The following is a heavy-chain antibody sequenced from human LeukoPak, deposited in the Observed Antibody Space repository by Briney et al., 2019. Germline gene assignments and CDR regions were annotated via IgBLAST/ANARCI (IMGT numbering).Heavy chain of an antibody. D-gene: IGHD3-22*01. J-gene: IGHJ1*01. CDR3: ASTTVNYYDSSVLRRAEYFQH. V-gene: IGHV1-69*02. CDR2: IIPILGIA. Sequence: SVKVSCKASGGTFSSYTISWVRQAPGQGLEWMGRIIPILGIANYAQKFQGRVTITADKSTSTAYMELSSLRSEDTAVYYCASTTVNYYDSSVLRRAEYFQHWGQGALVTVSS. CDR1: GGTFSSYT.